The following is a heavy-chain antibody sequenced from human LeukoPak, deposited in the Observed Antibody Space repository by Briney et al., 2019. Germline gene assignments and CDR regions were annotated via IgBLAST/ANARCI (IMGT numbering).Heavy chain of an antibody. Sequence: GGSLRLSCAASGFTFSSYEMNWVRQAPGKGLEWVSYISSSGSNIYYADSVKGRFTISRDNAKDSLYLQMNSLRGEDMAVYYWWGLMVRGVPIDYWGQGTLVTASS. CDR2: ISSSGSNI. D-gene: IGHD3-10*01. V-gene: IGHV3-48*03. CDR1: GFTFSSYE. J-gene: IGHJ4*02. CDR3: WGLMVRGVPIDY.